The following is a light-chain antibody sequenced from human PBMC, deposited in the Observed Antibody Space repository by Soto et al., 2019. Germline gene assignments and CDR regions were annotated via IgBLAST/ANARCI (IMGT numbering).Light chain of an antibody. J-gene: IGKJ1*01. Sequence: DIQMTQSPSSLSASVGDRVTITCRASQGISTYLNCYQQKPGKAPKLLIYAASSLQSGVPSRFSGSGSETDFTLTISSLQPEDFAVYYCQQYNNWPPGGTFGQGTKVDIK. CDR2: AAS. CDR3: QQYNNWPPGGT. CDR1: QGISTY. V-gene: IGKV1-39*01.